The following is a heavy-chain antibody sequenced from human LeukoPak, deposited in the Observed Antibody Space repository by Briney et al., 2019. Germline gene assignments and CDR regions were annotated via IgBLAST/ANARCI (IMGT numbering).Heavy chain of an antibody. Sequence: PGGSLRLSCAASGFTFSSYGMHWVRQAPGKGLEWVAFIRYDGSNKYYADSVKGRFTISRDNSKNTLYLQMNSLRAEDTAVYYCPKDGGVGRTVRGVIKGFDYWGQGTLVTVSS. CDR1: GFTFSSYG. CDR3: PKDGGVGRTVRGVIKGFDY. D-gene: IGHD3-10*01. CDR2: IRYDGSNK. J-gene: IGHJ4*02. V-gene: IGHV3-30*02.